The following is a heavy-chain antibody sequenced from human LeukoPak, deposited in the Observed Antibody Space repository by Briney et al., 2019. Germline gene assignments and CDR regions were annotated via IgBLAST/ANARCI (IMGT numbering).Heavy chain of an antibody. D-gene: IGHD3-22*01. Sequence: SETLSLTCAVYGGSFSGYYWSWIRQPPGKGLEWIGEINHSGSTNYNPSLKSRVTISVDTSKNQFSLKLSSVTAADTAVYYCARARFYDSSGFYWAYYYGMDVWGQGTTVTVSS. CDR2: INHSGST. J-gene: IGHJ6*02. CDR3: ARARFYDSSGFYWAYYYGMDV. V-gene: IGHV4-34*01. CDR1: GGSFSGYY.